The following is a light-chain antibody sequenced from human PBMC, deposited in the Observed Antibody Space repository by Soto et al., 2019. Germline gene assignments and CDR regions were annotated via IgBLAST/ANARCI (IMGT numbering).Light chain of an antibody. Sequence: EIVMTQSPATLSVSPGERATLSCRASQSVSSNLAWYQQKPGQAPRLLIYGASTRATGIPARFSGSGSGTEFTLTISSLQSEDFAVYYCQQYNTWPPYTFGQGPKLESK. V-gene: IGKV3-15*01. CDR3: QQYNTWPPYT. J-gene: IGKJ2*01. CDR2: GAS. CDR1: QSVSSN.